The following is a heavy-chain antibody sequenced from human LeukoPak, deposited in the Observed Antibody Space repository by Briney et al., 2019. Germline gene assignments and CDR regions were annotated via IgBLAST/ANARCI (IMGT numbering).Heavy chain of an antibody. CDR1: DDSISDYY. Sequence: SETLSLTCTVSDDSISDYYRGWIRQPPGKGLEWIGYFHNSGTSTYNPSLKSRVTISVDTSKNQFSLRLSSVTAADTAVYYCARDSPSGSYHHFAYWGQGTLVTVSS. D-gene: IGHD3-10*01. CDR3: ARDSPSGSYHHFAY. V-gene: IGHV4-59*12. CDR2: FHNSGTS. J-gene: IGHJ4*02.